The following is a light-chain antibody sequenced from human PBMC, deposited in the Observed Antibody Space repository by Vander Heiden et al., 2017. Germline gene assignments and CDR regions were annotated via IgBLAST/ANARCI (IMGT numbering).Light chain of an antibody. CDR2: DTS. J-gene: IGKJ4*01. V-gene: IGKV3-15*01. Sequence: VTTQSPATLSVSPGEGATLSCRASQSVRNKLAWYQQKPGQPPRLLIYDTSTRAAGIPARFSGSGSETEFTLTISSLRSEDFAVYYCQQYGNWPPVTFGGGTKVDVK. CDR3: QQYGNWPPVT. CDR1: QSVRNK.